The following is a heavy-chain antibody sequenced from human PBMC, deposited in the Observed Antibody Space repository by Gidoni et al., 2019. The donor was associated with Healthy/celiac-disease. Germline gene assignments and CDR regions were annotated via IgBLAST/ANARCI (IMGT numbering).Heavy chain of an antibody. J-gene: IGHJ4*02. V-gene: IGHV4-39*01. D-gene: IGHD3-16*01. Sequence: QLQLQESGPGLVKPSETLSLTCTVSGGSISSSSYYWGWIRQPPGKGLEWIGSIYYSGSTYYNPSLKSRVTISVDTSKNQFSLKLSSVTAADTAVYYCARHAWSIPFDYWGQGTLVTVSS. CDR3: ARHAWSIPFDY. CDR1: GGSISSSSYY. CDR2: IYYSGST.